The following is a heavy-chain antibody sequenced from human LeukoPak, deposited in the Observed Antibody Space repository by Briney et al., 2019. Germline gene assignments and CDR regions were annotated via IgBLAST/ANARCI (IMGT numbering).Heavy chain of an antibody. V-gene: IGHV3-74*01. CDR3: VREGRVSGYDFDY. D-gene: IGHD5-12*01. Sequence: GGSLRLSCEASGFTFSSYWMHWVRQAPGKGLVWVSRINSDGSSTTYADSVEGRFTISRDNAKNTLYLQMNSLRAEDTAVYYCVREGRVSGYDFDYWAREPWSPSPQ. J-gene: IGHJ4*02. CDR2: INSDGSST. CDR1: GFTFSSYW.